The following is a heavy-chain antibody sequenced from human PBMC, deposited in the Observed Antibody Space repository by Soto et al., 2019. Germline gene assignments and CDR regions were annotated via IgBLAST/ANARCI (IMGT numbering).Heavy chain of an antibody. V-gene: IGHV1-69*12. CDR3: ARLGSLDRDFNY. Sequence: QVQLVQSGAEVKKPGSSVKVSCKASGGTFSSDSFSWVRQAPGQGLEWMGGIIPMFDTPIYAQKFLDRVTIAEGESTSPVYMQPSSLRSGDTAVYYCARLGSLDRDFNYWGQGSLVTVSS. CDR1: GGTFSSDS. D-gene: IGHD2-15*01. CDR2: IIPMFDTP. J-gene: IGHJ4*02.